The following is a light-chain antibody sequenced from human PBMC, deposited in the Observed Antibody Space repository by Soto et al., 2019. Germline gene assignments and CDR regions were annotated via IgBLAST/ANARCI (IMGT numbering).Light chain of an antibody. V-gene: IGKV3-15*01. CDR3: QQYNNWPQT. CDR1: QSVSSN. Sequence: EIVMTQSPDMLSVSPGERATLSCRVSQSVSSNLAWYQQKPGQAPRLLIYGASTRATGIPARFSGSGSGTEFTLTISSLQSEDFAVYYCQQYNNWPQTFGQGTKVDIK. CDR2: GAS. J-gene: IGKJ1*01.